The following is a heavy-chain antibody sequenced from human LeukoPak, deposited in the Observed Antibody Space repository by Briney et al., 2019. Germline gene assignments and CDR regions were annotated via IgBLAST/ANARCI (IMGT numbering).Heavy chain of an antibody. CDR3: ARDSGYQLLA. CDR1: GDSIRSDY. V-gene: IGHV4-59*12. Sequence: SETLSLTCTVSGDSIRSDYWSWIRQPPGKGLEWIGEIYHSGSTNYNPSLKSRVTISVDKSKNQFSLNLSSVTAADTAVYYCARDSGYQLLAWGQGTLVTVSS. CDR2: IYHSGST. D-gene: IGHD2-2*01. J-gene: IGHJ4*02.